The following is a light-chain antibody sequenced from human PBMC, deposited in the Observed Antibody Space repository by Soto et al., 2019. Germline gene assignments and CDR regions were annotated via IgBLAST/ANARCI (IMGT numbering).Light chain of an antibody. CDR3: QQYDTYLRT. Sequence: DIQMTQSPSTLSASVGDRVTITCRASQSISAWLAWYQQKPGRAPNLLIYDASNLQSGVPSRFSGSGSGTEFTLTIDSLQPDDFATYYCQQYDTYLRTFGQGTKVEIK. CDR2: DAS. V-gene: IGKV1-5*01. J-gene: IGKJ1*01. CDR1: QSISAW.